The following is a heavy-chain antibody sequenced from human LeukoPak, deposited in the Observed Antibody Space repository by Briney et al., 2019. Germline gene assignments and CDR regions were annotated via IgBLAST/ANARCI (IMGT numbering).Heavy chain of an antibody. Sequence: PSETLSLTCTVSGASNNSYYWSWIRQPPGKGLEWIGYIYYTGTTNYNPSLKSRVTMSVDTSKNQFSLKLSSVTAADTAVYYCARKPAGRGRFDYWGQGTLVTVSS. CDR3: ARKPAGRGRFDY. J-gene: IGHJ4*02. CDR1: GASNNSYY. CDR2: IYYTGTT. V-gene: IGHV4-59*08. D-gene: IGHD6-19*01.